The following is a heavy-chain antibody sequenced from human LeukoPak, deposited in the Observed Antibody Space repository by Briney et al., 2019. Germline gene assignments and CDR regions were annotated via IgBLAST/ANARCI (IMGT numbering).Heavy chain of an antibody. CDR2: IYYSGST. V-gene: IGHV4-31*03. J-gene: IGHJ5*02. Sequence: PSQTLSLTCTVSGGSISSGGYYWSWLRQHPGKGLEWFGYIYYSGSTYYNPSLKSRVTISVDTSKNQFSLKLSSVTAADTAVYYCARVDRSSGGGNWFDPWGQGTLVTVSS. CDR1: GGSISSGGYY. CDR3: ARVDRSSGGGNWFDP. D-gene: IGHD2-15*01.